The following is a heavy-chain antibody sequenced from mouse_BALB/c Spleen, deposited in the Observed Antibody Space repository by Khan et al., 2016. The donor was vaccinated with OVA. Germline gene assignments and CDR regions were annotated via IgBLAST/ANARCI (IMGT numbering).Heavy chain of an antibody. CDR3: ARAGRWFDY. CDR2: ISSGGSF. CDR1: GYSITSAYY. D-gene: IGHD3-3*01. V-gene: IGHV3-6*02. Sequence: EVKLLESGPGLVKPSQSLSLTCSVTGYSITSAYYWNWIRQFPGNKLEWMGYISSGGSFNHNPSLKNRISITRDTSKNPFFLKLNSVTPEDTATCYCARAGRWFDYWGQGTLVTVSA. J-gene: IGHJ3*01.